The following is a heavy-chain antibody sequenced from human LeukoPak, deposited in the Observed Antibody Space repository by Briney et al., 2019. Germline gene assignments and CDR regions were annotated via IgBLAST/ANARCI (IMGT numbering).Heavy chain of an antibody. Sequence: GGSLRLSCAASGFTFSDHFMDWVRQAPGKGLEWVGRIKNKANSYITQYAASMEGRFTFSRDDSKNSLYLQMSSLKTEDTAMYYCASIRGTLGYWGQGTVVTVSS. J-gene: IGHJ4*02. V-gene: IGHV3-72*01. CDR2: IKNKANSYIT. CDR1: GFTFSDHF. D-gene: IGHD1-26*01. CDR3: ASIRGTLGY.